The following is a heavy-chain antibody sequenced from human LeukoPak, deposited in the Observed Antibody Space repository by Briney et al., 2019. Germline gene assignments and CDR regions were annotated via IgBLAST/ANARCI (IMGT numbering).Heavy chain of an antibody. J-gene: IGHJ4*02. CDR1: GYTFTSYA. CDR3: ARNRDWYPPFDY. D-gene: IGHD3-9*01. CDR2: INAGNGNT. Sequence: ASVKVSCKASGYTFTSYAMHWVRQAPGQRLEWMGWINAGNGNTKYSQKFQGRVTITRDTSASTAYMELSSLRSEDTAVYYCARNRDWYPPFDYWGQGTLVTVSS. V-gene: IGHV1-3*01.